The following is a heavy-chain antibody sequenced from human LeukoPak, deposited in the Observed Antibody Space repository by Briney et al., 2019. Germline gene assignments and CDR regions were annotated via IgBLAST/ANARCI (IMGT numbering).Heavy chain of an antibody. V-gene: IGHV1-2*04. CDR2: INPNSGGT. D-gene: IGHD3-9*01. CDR1: GYTFTGYY. CDR3: ARGPRPYYDILTGPKIDAFDI. Sequence: ASVKVSCKASGYTFTGYYMHWVRQAPGQGLEWMGWINPNSGGTNYAQKFQGWVTMTRDTSISTAYMELSRLRSDGTAVYYCARGPRPYYDILTGPKIDAFDIWGQGTMVTVSS. J-gene: IGHJ3*02.